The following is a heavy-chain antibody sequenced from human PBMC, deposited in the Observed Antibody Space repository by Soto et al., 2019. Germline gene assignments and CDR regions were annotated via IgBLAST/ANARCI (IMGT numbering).Heavy chain of an antibody. CDR3: ARSRGGITMVRGAFDI. CDR1: GSSITSYY. J-gene: IGHJ3*02. V-gene: IGHV4-59*01. D-gene: IGHD3-10*01. Sequence: SETLSPTCNVLGSSITSYYWSWIPQPPGKGLEWIGYIYYSGSTNYNPSLKSRVTISVDTSKNQFSLKLSSVTAADTAVYYCARSRGGITMVRGAFDIWGQGTMVT. CDR2: IYYSGST.